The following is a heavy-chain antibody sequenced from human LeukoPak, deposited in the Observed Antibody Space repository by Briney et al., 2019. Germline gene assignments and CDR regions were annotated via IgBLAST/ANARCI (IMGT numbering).Heavy chain of an antibody. CDR2: INPNSGDT. D-gene: IGHD1-26*01. V-gene: IGHV1-2*02. CDR1: GYSFTGYY. CDR3: ARPAYSGSYYSYFDY. J-gene: IGHJ4*02. Sequence: ASVKVSCKASGYSFTGYYMHWVRQAPGQGLEWMGWINPNSGDTKYAQKFQGRVTMTRDTSISTAYMELSRLRSDDTAVYYCARPAYSGSYYSYFDYWGQGTLVTVSS.